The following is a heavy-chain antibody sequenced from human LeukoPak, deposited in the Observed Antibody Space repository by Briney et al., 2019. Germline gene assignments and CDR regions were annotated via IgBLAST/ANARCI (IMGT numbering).Heavy chain of an antibody. CDR3: ARLPTDLLAFDY. J-gene: IGHJ4*02. CDR1: GGSISSTSYS. D-gene: IGHD2-8*02. V-gene: IGHV4-39*01. Sequence: SETLSLTCTVSGGSISSTSYSWGWIRQPLGKGLEWIASIYYSGSTYYNPSLKSRVIISVDTSKNQFSLRLSSVTAADTAVYYCARLPTDLLAFDYWGQGTLVTVSS. CDR2: IYYSGST.